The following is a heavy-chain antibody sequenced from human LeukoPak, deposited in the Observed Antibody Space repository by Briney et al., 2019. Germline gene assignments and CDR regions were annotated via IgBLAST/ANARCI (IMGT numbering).Heavy chain of an antibody. J-gene: IGHJ4*02. CDR1: GESVSGYY. CDR3: ARRVRSNCLDY. CDR2: INHSGST. D-gene: IGHD6-13*01. Sequence: SETLSLTCAVYGESVSGYYWNWIRQPPGKGLEWIGEINHSGSTNYNPSFKSRVTISVDTSKNQFSLKLRSVTAADTAVYYCARRVRSNCLDYWGQGTLVTVSS. V-gene: IGHV4-34*01.